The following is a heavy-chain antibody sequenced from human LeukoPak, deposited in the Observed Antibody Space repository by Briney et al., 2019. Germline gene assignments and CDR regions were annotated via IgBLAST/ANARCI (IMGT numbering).Heavy chain of an antibody. J-gene: IGHJ4*02. CDR2: IRYDGTNK. V-gene: IGHV3-30*02. D-gene: IGHD3-22*01. CDR3: ATFPYYFDSSGSYYFDF. Sequence: GGSLRLSCAGSRFTFSNYDISWIRQAPGRGLEWVAFIRYDGTNKYYADSVKGRFTISRDNSKNTLYLQMNSLRAEDTAVSYCATFPYYFDSSGSYYFDFWGQGTLVTVSS. CDR1: RFTFSNYD.